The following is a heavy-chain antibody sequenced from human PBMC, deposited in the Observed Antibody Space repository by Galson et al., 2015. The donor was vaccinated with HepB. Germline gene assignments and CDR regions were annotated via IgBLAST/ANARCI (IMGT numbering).Heavy chain of an antibody. CDR2: ISGSGIST. V-gene: IGHV3-23*01. D-gene: IGHD2/OR15-2a*01. CDR1: GFTFRNYA. J-gene: IGHJ4*02. Sequence: SLRLSCAVTGFTFRNYAMSWVRQAPGKGLEWVSAISGSGISTYYADSVKGRFTISRDNSKNTLYLQMNSLRAEDTAVYYCVRGRGDCNSLSCRRTFDCWGQGTLVTVSS. CDR3: VRGRGDCNSLSCRRTFDC.